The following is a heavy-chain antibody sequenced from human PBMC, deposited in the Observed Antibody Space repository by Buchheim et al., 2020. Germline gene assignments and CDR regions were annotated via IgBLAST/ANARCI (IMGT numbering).Heavy chain of an antibody. V-gene: IGHV3-30-3*02. D-gene: IGHD3-16*01. Sequence: QEQLVESEGGVVQPGTSLRLSCIGSGFTFRSTALHWVRQAPGRALDWVAVIANDGSRIFYADSVRGRFTVTRANSNNTLYLEMNSLKTEDTAVYYCTKDWGAEHLWGRGTL. CDR3: TKDWGAEHL. J-gene: IGHJ2*01. CDR1: GFTFRSTA. CDR2: IANDGSRI.